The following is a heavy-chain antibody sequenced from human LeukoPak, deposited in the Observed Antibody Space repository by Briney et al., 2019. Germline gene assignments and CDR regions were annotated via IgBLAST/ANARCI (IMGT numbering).Heavy chain of an antibody. CDR3: ARVLTIFGVVLFDY. CDR2: INPNSGGT. D-gene: IGHD3-3*01. CDR1: GYTFTSYY. V-gene: IGHV1-2*06. Sequence: ASVKVSCKASGYTFTSYYMHWVRQAPGQGLEWMGRINPNSGGTNYAQKFQGRVTMTRDTSISTAYMELSRLRSDDTAVYYCARVLTIFGVVLFDYWGQGTLVTVSS. J-gene: IGHJ4*02.